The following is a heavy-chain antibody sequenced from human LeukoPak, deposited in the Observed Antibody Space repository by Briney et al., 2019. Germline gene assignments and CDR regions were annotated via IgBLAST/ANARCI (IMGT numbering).Heavy chain of an antibody. CDR3: ATVPPLYYGDYESAEYFQH. CDR1: GYTLTELS. V-gene: IGHV1-24*01. D-gene: IGHD4-17*01. J-gene: IGHJ1*01. CDR2: FDPEDGET. Sequence: ASVKVSCKVSGYTLTELSMHWVRQAPGKGLEWMGGFDPEDGETIYAQKFQGRVTMTEDTSTDTAYMELSSLRSEDTAVYYCATVPPLYYGDYESAEYFQHWGQGTLVTVSS.